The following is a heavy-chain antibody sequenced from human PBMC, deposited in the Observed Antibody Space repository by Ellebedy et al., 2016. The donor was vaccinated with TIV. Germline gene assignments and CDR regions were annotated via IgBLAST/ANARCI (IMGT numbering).Heavy chain of an antibody. V-gene: IGHV3-48*02. CDR3: ARDHDWAFDY. D-gene: IGHD3-9*01. CDR1: GFSFGSYA. J-gene: IGHJ4*02. Sequence: GESLKISCAASGFSFGSYAMNWVRQAPGKGLEWVSYISRTYSIYYADSVKGRFTVSRDNAESSLYLQMNSLRDEDTAVYYCARDHDWAFDYWGQGTLVTVSS. CDR2: ISRTYSI.